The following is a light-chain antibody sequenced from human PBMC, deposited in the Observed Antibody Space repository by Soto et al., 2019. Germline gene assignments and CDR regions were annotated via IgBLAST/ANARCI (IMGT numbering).Light chain of an antibody. CDR3: QQFGNYPLT. Sequence: DIVLTQSPGTLSLSPGERATLSCRASQSVRNNYLAWYQQKPGQAPRFLIYAASNRATGIPDRFSGGGSGTDVTLTISRLEPEDFAVYYCQQFGNYPLTFGGGTKVEIK. CDR1: QSVRNNY. CDR2: AAS. J-gene: IGKJ4*01. V-gene: IGKV3-20*01.